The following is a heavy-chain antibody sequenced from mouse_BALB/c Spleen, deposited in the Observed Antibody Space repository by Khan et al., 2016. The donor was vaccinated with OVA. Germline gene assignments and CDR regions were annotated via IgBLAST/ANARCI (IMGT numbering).Heavy chain of an antibody. CDR3: TSDRIDY. Sequence: QMQLEESGAELAKPGASVKMSCKASGYTFTTYWMHWVKQRPGQGLEWIGYINPTSGYTDYNEKFKDRATLSADKSSSTAYMQLSSLTSEDSAVYDVTSDRIDYWGQGTTLTVSS. V-gene: IGHV1-7*01. CDR2: INPTSGYT. CDR1: GYTFTTYW. J-gene: IGHJ2*01.